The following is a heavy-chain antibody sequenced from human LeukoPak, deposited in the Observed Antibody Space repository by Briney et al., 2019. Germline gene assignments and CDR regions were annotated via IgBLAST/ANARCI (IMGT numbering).Heavy chain of an antibody. CDR3: AKDDSVEYDILTGYYDFDY. D-gene: IGHD3-9*01. J-gene: IGHJ4*02. V-gene: IGHV3-33*06. CDR1: GFTFSSYG. CDR2: IWYDGSNK. Sequence: PGGSLRLSCAASGFTFSSYGMHWVRQAPGKGLEWVAVIWYDGSNKYYADSVKGRFTISRDNSKNTLYLQMNSLRAEDTAVYYCAKDDSVEYDILTGYYDFDYWGQGTLVTVSS.